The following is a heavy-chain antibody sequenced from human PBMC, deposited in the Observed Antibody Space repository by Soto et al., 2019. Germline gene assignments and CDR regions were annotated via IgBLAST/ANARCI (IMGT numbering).Heavy chain of an antibody. CDR1: GVSLTSYY. Sequence: PSETLSLTCSVSGVSLTSYYWSWIRQTPGKTLEWIGCIFYNGTTNYNPSLKSRVTISLDMSKNQFSLKLNSVTAADTALYYCVSGKGTDKYWGQGTLVTVSS. J-gene: IGHJ4*02. CDR3: VSGKGTDKY. V-gene: IGHV4-59*01. CDR2: IFYNGTT. D-gene: IGHD3-10*01.